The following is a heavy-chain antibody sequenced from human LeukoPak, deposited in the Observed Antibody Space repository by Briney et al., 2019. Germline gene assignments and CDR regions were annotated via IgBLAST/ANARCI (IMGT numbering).Heavy chain of an antibody. CDR2: ISSSSSTT. D-gene: IGHD3-9*01. Sequence: GGSLRLSCAASGFTFSSYWMNWVRRAPGKGLEWVSYISSSSSTTYYADSVKGRFTISRDNAKNSLYLQMNSLRDEDTAVYYCAKDSNWLFPRDVDYWGQGTPVTVSS. J-gene: IGHJ4*02. CDR3: AKDSNWLFPRDVDY. V-gene: IGHV3-48*02. CDR1: GFTFSSYW.